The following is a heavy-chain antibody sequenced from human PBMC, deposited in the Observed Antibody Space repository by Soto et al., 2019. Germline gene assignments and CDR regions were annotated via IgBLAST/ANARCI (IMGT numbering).Heavy chain of an antibody. V-gene: IGHV4-39*01. CDR2: LHYSGNT. CDR1: GETISSSSHY. D-gene: IGHD2-21*02. CDR3: ARHVVVVSGTPPEYFQQ. J-gene: IGHJ1*01. Sequence: SETLSLTCTVSGETISSSSHYWGWNRQPPGKGLEWIGSLHYSGNTYYNPSLRSRVTISVDTSKNQFSLRLSTVTAADTAVYYCARHVVVVSGTPPEYFQQWGQGTLVTVSS.